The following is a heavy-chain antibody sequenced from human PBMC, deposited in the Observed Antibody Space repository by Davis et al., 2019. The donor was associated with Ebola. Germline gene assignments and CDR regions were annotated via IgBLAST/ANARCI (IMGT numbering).Heavy chain of an antibody. CDR2: IRHDESNK. D-gene: IGHD3-9*01. V-gene: IGHV3-30*02. Sequence: GGSLRLSCAVSGVRFGFYGMHWVRQAPDKGLEWVSFIRHDESNKYYADSVKGRFTISRDNAKNSLYLRLNSLRAEDTALYHCARVNAVTGYSRFDPWGQGTLVTVSS. CDR3: ARVNAVTGYSRFDP. CDR1: GVRFGFYG. J-gene: IGHJ5*02.